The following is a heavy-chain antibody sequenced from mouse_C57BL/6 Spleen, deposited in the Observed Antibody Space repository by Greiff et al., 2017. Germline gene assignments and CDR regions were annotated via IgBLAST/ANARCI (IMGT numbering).Heavy chain of an antibody. V-gene: IGHV5-16*01. J-gene: IGHJ3*01. CDR1: GFTFSDYY. Sequence: EVKLVESEGGLVQPGSSMKLSCTASGFTFSDYYMAWVRQVPEKGLEWVANINYDGSSTYYLDSLKSRFMISRDNAKNILYLQMSSLKSEDTATYYCARDGYGYDEGFAYWGQGTLVTVSA. CDR2: INYDGSST. CDR3: ARDGYGYDEGFAY. D-gene: IGHD2-2*01.